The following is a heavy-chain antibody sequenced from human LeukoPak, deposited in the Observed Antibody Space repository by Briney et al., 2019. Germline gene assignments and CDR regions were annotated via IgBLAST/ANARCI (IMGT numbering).Heavy chain of an antibody. V-gene: IGHV3-11*06. D-gene: IGHD4/OR15-4a*01. Sequence: PGGSLRLSCAASGFTFSDYYLTWIRQAPGKGLEWVSYISSSSSDTNYADSVRGRFTISRDNANKSLYLQMNSLRDEDTAVYYCARNMVGKPSDYFDDWGQGTLVTVSS. J-gene: IGHJ4*02. CDR2: ISSSSSDT. CDR1: GFTFSDYY. CDR3: ARNMVGKPSDYFDD.